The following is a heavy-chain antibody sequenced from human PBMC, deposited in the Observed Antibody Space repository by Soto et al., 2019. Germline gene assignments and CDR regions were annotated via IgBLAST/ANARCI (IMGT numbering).Heavy chain of an antibody. CDR2: TYYRSKWYN. CDR3: ARLNGYCVSTSCHGYYGMDV. D-gene: IGHD2-2*03. J-gene: IGHJ6*02. CDR1: GDSVSSNSAA. V-gene: IGHV6-1*01. Sequence: PSQTLSLTCAISGDSVSSNSAAWNWIRQSPSRGLEWLGRTYYRSKWYNDYAVSVKSRITLNPDTSMNEFSLRLRSVTDADTAVYYCARLNGYCVSTSCHGYYGMDVWGQGTTVTVSS.